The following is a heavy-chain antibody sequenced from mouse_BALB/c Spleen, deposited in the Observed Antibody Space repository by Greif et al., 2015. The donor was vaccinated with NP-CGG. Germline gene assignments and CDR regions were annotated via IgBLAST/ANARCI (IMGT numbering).Heavy chain of an antibody. CDR3: GRGSFYGQEDY. Sequence: VTLKECGPELVKPGASVKISCKASGYSFTGYFMNWVKQSHGKSLEWIGRINPYNGNTFYNQKFKGKATLTVDKSSSTAHMDLLSLTSEDSAVYYCGRGSFYGQEDYWGQGTTLTVSS. CDR1: GYSFTGYF. D-gene: IGHD2-10*01. J-gene: IGHJ2*01. CDR2: INPYNGNT. V-gene: IGHV1-37*01.